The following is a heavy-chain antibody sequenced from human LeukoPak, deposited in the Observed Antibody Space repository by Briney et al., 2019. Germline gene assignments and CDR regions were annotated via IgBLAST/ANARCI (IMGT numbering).Heavy chain of an antibody. D-gene: IGHD7-27*01. V-gene: IGHV4-34*01. J-gene: IGHJ5*02. Sequence: PSETLSLTCAVYGGSFSGYYWSWIRQPPGKGLEWIGEINHSGSTNYNPSLKSRVTISVDTSKNQFSLKLSSATAADTDVYYCAREKSKLKLGIPKHNWFDPWGQGTLVTVSS. CDR3: AREKSKLKLGIPKHNWFDP. CDR1: GGSFSGYY. CDR2: INHSGST.